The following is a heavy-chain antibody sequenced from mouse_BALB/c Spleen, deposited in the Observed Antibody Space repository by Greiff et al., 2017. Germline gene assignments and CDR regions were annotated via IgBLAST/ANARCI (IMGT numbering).Heavy chain of an antibody. J-gene: IGHJ4*01. CDR2: IDPANGNT. CDR3: TTIYYGNYAMDY. V-gene: IGHV14-3*02. D-gene: IGHD2-1*01. CDR1: GFNIKDTY. Sequence: VQLQQSGAELVKPGASVKLSCTASGFNIKDTYMHWVKQRPEQGLEWIGRIDPANGNTKYDPKFQGKATITADTSSNTAYLQLSSLTSEDTAVYYCTTIYYGNYAMDYWGQGTSVTVSS.